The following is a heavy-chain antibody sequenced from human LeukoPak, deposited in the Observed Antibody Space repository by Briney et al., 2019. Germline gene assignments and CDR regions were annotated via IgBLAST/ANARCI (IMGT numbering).Heavy chain of an antibody. J-gene: IGHJ4*02. CDR3: ARGVPRWNYFDY. V-gene: IGHV1-46*01. D-gene: IGHD4-23*01. Sequence: GASVRVSCKASGYTFTNYYIHWVRQAPGQGLQWMGIINTGAGNTIYAQKFQGRVTMTRDMSASTVYMELSSLRSEDTAVYYCARGVPRWNYFDYWGQGTLVTVSS. CDR2: INTGAGNT. CDR1: GYTFTNYY.